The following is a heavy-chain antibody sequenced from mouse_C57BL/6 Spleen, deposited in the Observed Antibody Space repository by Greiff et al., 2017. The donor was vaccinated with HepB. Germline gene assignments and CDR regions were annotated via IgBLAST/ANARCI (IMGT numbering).Heavy chain of an antibody. J-gene: IGHJ4*01. Sequence: EVKLVESGGGLVKPGGSLKLSCAASGFTFSSYAMSWVRQTPEKRLEWVATISDGGSYTYYPDNVKGRFTISRDNAKNNLYLQMSHLKSEDTAMYYCARENWEAMDYWGQGTSVTVSS. CDR1: GFTFSSYA. CDR3: ARENWEAMDY. D-gene: IGHD4-1*01. CDR2: ISDGGSYT. V-gene: IGHV5-4*01.